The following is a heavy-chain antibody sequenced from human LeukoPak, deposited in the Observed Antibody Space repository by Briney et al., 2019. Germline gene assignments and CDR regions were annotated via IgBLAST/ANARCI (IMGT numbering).Heavy chain of an antibody. CDR2: IYYSGST. D-gene: IGHD1-26*01. Sequence: SETLSLTCTVSGGSISSYYWSWIRQPPGKGLEWIGSIYYSGSTYYNPSLKSRVTISVDTSKNQFSLKLSSVTAADTAVYYCARCEWELPNDYWGQGTLVTVSS. CDR3: ARCEWELPNDY. J-gene: IGHJ4*02. V-gene: IGHV4-59*12. CDR1: GGSISSYY.